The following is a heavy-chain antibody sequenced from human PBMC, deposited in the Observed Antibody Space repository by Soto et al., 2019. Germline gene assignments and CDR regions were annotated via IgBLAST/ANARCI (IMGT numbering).Heavy chain of an antibody. J-gene: IGHJ4*02. Sequence: QVQLVESGGGVVQPGRSLRLSCAASGFTFSSYGMHWVRQAPGKGLEWVAVIWYDGSNKYYADSVKGRFTISRDNSKKTLYLQMNSLRAEDTAVYYCARDFGSLGATIDSWGQGTLVTVSS. CDR2: IWYDGSNK. CDR1: GFTFSSYG. D-gene: IGHD1-26*01. V-gene: IGHV3-33*01. CDR3: ARDFGSLGATIDS.